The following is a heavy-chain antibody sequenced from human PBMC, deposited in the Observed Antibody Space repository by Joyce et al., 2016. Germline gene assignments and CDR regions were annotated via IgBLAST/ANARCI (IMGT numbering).Heavy chain of an antibody. J-gene: IGHJ4*02. V-gene: IGHV4-30-2*01. Sequence: QLQLQESGSGLVKPSQTLSLTCAVSGASVSSGGYSWSWIRQPPGKGLEWIGYSYHNESTYDNPSLKSRVTISVDRSKNQFSLKLASVTAADTAVYYCASGFNFKGRSFFDYWGQGALVTVSS. D-gene: IGHD3-10*01. CDR1: GASVSSGGYS. CDR3: ASGFNFKGRSFFDY. CDR2: SYHNEST.